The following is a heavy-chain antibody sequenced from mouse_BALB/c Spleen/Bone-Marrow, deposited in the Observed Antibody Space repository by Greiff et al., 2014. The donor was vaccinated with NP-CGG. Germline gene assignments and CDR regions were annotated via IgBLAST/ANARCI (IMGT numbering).Heavy chain of an antibody. CDR2: IWADGST. CDR1: GFPLTNYG. Sequence: QVQLKESGPGLVAPSQSLSITCTVSGFPLTNYGVHWVRQPPGKGLEWLGVIWADGSTNYNSALMSRLSISKDNSKSQVFFKMNSLQTDGTAMYYCARITTATGAMDYWGQGTSVTVSS. J-gene: IGHJ4*01. D-gene: IGHD1-2*01. CDR3: ARITTATGAMDY. V-gene: IGHV2-9*02.